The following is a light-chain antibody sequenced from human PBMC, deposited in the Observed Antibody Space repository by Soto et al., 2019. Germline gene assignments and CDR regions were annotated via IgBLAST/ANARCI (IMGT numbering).Light chain of an antibody. Sequence: EIVMTQSPATLSVSPGDRATLSCRANQSVSSSLAWYQQIPGQAPRLLIYDASTRATGIPARFGGSGSGTEFTLTISSLQSEDFAVYYCQQYNNWPPLTFGGGTKVDIK. V-gene: IGKV3-15*01. J-gene: IGKJ4*01. CDR2: DAS. CDR1: QSVSSS. CDR3: QQYNNWPPLT.